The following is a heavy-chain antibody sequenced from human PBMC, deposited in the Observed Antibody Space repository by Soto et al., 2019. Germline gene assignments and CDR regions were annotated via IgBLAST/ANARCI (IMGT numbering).Heavy chain of an antibody. CDR1: GGSFSGYY. V-gene: IGHV4-34*01. CDR3: ARGLVSQLWFGGSTNPRGWFDP. CDR2: INHSGST. J-gene: IGHJ5*02. Sequence: PSETLSLTCAVYGGSFSGYYWSWIRQPPGKGLEWIGEINHSGSTNYNTSLKSRVTISVDTSKNQFSLKLSSVTAADTAVYCCARGLVSQLWFGGSTNPRGWFDPWGQGTLVTVSS. D-gene: IGHD3-10*01.